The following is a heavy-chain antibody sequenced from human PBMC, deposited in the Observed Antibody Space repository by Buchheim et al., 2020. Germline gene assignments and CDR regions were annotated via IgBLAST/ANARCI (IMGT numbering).Heavy chain of an antibody. D-gene: IGHD5-12*01. CDR2: IYYSGST. J-gene: IGHJ4*02. V-gene: IGHV4-39*01. Sequence: QLQLQESGPGLVKPSETLSLTCTVSGGSISSSSYYWGWIRQPPGKGLEWIGSIYYSGSTYYNPSLKSRVTISVDTSNNHFSMNVNSLTAADTAVYYCASVEYSGYDHDFAYWGQGTL. CDR1: GGSISSSSYY. CDR3: ASVEYSGYDHDFAY.